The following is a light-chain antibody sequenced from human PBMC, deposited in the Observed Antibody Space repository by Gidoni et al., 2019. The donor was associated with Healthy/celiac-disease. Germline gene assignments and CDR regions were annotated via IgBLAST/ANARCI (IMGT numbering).Light chain of an antibody. V-gene: IGKV3-11*01. CDR3: QQRSNWPLLT. CDR1: QSVSSY. CDR2: DAS. J-gene: IGKJ4*01. Sequence: EIVLTQSPATLSLSPGERATLSCRASQSVSSYLAWYQQKPGQAPRRLIYDASNRATGIPARFSGSGAGTDFTLTISSLEPEDFAVYYCQQRSNWPLLTFXGXTKVEIK.